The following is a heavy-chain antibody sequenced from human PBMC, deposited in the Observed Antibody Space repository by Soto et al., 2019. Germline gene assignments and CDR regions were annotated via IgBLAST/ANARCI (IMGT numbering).Heavy chain of an antibody. CDR1: GERFTTYG. J-gene: IGHJ4*02. CDR2: ISTYNTNT. V-gene: IGHV1-18*04. CDR3: AGWGGQVRDYGGPFDY. Sequence: QVQLVQSGAEVKNPGASVTVSCKASGERFTTYGISWVRQAPGQGLEWMGWISTYNTNTNYAPKFQGRLLLTTDTSTTTAHMQVRSLRPDDTGVYCGAGWGGQVRDYGGPFDYWGQGTLVTVSS. D-gene: IGHD4-17*01.